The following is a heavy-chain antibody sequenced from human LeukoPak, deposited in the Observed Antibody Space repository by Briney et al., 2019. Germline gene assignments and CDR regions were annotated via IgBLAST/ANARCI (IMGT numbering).Heavy chain of an antibody. CDR3: ARDRVVATIDEIDYYYYYGMDV. V-gene: IGHV4-4*02. CDR2: IYHSGST. J-gene: IGHJ6*04. Sequence: PSGTLSLTCAVSGGSISSSNWWSWVRQPPGKGLEWIGEIYHSGSTNYNPSLKSRVTISVDKSKNQFSLKLSSVTAADTAVYYRARDRVVATIDEIDYYYYYGMDVWGKGTRSPSPQ. CDR1: GGSISSSNW. D-gene: IGHD5-12*01.